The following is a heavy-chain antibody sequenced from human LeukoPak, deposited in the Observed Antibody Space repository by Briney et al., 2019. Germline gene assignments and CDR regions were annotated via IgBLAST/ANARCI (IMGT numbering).Heavy chain of an antibody. V-gene: IGHV1-2*02. Sequence: ASVKVSCKASGYTFTGYYMHWVRQAPGQGLEWMGWINPNSGGTNYAQKFQGRVTMTRDTSISTAYMELSRLRSDDTAVYYCARGYYYDSSGYYYFDYWDQGTLVPVSS. J-gene: IGHJ4*02. CDR3: ARGYYYDSSGYYYFDY. D-gene: IGHD3-22*01. CDR2: INPNSGGT. CDR1: GYTFTGYY.